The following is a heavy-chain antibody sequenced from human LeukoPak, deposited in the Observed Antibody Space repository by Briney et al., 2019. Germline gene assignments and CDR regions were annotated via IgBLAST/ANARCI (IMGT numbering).Heavy chain of an antibody. Sequence: GGSLRLSCAASGFTFSSYSMNWVRQAPGEGLEWVSSISGTGTYTYYAGSLKGRFTISRDNAKNSVYLQMNSLRAEDTAVYYCARDPAPWSYFDLWGRGTLVTVSS. CDR2: ISGTGTYT. CDR1: GFTFSSYS. D-gene: IGHD1-1*01. V-gene: IGHV3-21*01. J-gene: IGHJ2*01. CDR3: ARDPAPWSYFDL.